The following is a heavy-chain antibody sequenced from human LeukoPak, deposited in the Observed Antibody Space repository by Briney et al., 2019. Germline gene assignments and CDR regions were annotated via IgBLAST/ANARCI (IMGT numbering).Heavy chain of an antibody. Sequence: KQSQTLSLTCVISGDSVSSNNGAWNWIRQSPSRGLEWLGRTYYRSKWYNDYAVSMKGRITINPDTSKNQFSLQLNSVTPEDTAVYYCARDEGNTGWYTFDYRGQGTLVTVSS. D-gene: IGHD6-19*01. CDR1: GDSVSSNNGA. V-gene: IGHV6-1*01. CDR3: ARDEGNTGWYTFDY. J-gene: IGHJ4*02. CDR2: TYYRSKWYN.